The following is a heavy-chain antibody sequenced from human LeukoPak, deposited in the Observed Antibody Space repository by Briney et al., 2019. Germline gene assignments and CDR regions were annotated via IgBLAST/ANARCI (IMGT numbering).Heavy chain of an antibody. J-gene: IGHJ6*04. CDR1: GFTVSSNY. CDR2: IYSGGST. V-gene: IGHV3-53*01. CDR3: ARERRPYDILTGSNYYYGMDV. Sequence: GGSLRLSCAASGFTVSSNYMSWVRQAPGKGLEWVSVIYSGGSTYYADSVKGRFTISRDNSKNTLYLQMNSLRAEDTAVYYCARERRPYDILTGSNYYYGMDVRGKGTTVTVSS. D-gene: IGHD3-9*01.